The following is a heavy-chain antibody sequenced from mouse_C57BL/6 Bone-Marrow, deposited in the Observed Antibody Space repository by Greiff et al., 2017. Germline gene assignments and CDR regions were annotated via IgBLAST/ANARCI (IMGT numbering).Heavy chain of an antibody. CDR1: GYTFTDYE. CDR2: IDPETGGT. CDR3: ARSYGYSNYVRAMDY. D-gene: IGHD2-5*01. V-gene: IGHV1-15*01. Sequence: VQLQQSGAELVRPGASVTLSCKASGYTFTDYEMHWVKQTPVHGLEWIGAIDPETGGTAYNQKFKGKAILTADKSSSTAYMELRSLTSEDSAFYDCARSYGYSNYVRAMDYWGQGTSVTVSS. J-gene: IGHJ4*01.